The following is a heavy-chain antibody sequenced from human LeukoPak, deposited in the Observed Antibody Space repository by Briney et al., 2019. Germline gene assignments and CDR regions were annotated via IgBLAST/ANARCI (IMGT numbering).Heavy chain of an antibody. Sequence: GGSLRLSCAASGFTFNTYYMKWVRQAPGRGLEWVSSITSSGSDIYYADSVKGRFTISRDNAKYSLYLQMNSLRADDTAIYYCATDPSSSVWPYWGQGTLVTVSS. CDR1: GFTFNTYY. CDR2: ITSSGSDI. V-gene: IGHV3-21*01. D-gene: IGHD6-6*01. CDR3: ATDPSSSVWPY. J-gene: IGHJ4*02.